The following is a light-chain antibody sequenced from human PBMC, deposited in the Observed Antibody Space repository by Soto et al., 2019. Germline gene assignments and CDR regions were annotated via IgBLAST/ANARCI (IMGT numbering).Light chain of an antibody. V-gene: IGKV3-15*01. CDR3: QQYNNWPRT. CDR2: GAS. CDR1: QSVYNN. Sequence: EVVRAESPATLSMYNGETATLSCRASQSVYNNLAWYQQRPGQAPRLLIHGASTRATGVPAKVSGSGSGTEFTLTISSLQSEDFAVYYCQQYNNWPRTFGHGSKVDIK. J-gene: IGKJ1*01.